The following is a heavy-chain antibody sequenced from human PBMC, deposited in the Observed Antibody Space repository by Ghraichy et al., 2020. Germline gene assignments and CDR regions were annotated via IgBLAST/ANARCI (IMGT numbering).Heavy chain of an antibody. V-gene: IGHV2-5*02. CDR3: GHRQVGCCGGWNEGSFDY. CDR1: GFSLSTSGVG. D-gene: IGHD1-1*01. J-gene: IGHJ4*02. CDR2: IYWDNDK. Sequence: SGPTLVKPTQTLTLTCSFSGFSLSTSGVGVGWIRQPPEKALEWLALIYWDNDKRYSPSLRSRLTITKDTSKNQVVLTMTNVDPVNTGTYYCGHRQVGCCGGWNEGSFDYWGQGILVTVSS.